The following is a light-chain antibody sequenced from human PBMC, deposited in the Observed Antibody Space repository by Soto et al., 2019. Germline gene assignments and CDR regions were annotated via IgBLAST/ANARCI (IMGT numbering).Light chain of an antibody. Sequence: SYELTQPPSVSVAPGQTASITCGGYNIGSRSVHWYRQRPGQAPVLVVYDDSDRPSGIPERFSGSNSGNTATLTISGVEAGDEADYYCQTWDSSSAHVIFGGGTKLTVL. V-gene: IGLV3-21*02. CDR3: QTWDSSSAHVI. CDR1: NIGSRS. CDR2: DDS. J-gene: IGLJ2*01.